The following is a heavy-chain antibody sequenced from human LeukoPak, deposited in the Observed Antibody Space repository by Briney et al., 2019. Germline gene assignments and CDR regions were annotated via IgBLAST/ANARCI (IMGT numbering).Heavy chain of an antibody. D-gene: IGHD6-13*01. J-gene: IGHJ4*02. Sequence: GGSLRLSCSASGFTFSTYAMHWVRQAPGKGLEYVSAITTDGGSTYYADSVKGRFTISRDNSRNTPYLQLSSLRPEDTALYYCVTAAAGTAYDFWGQGTLVTVSS. CDR2: ITTDGGST. CDR3: VTAAAGTAYDF. CDR1: GFTFSTYA. V-gene: IGHV3-64D*06.